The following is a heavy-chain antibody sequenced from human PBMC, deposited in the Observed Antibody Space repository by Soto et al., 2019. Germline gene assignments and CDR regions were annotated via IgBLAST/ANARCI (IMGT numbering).Heavy chain of an antibody. CDR2: IYPGDSDT. J-gene: IGHJ4*02. CDR1: GYRFTSYW. V-gene: IGHV5-51*01. CDR3: VRATPWPAFDY. Sequence: GESLKISCKGSGYRFTSYWIGWVRQMPGKGLEWMGIIYPGDSDTRYSPSFQGQVTISADKSISTAYLQWSSLRVEDTAVYYCVRATPWPAFDYWXQGTLVTVS.